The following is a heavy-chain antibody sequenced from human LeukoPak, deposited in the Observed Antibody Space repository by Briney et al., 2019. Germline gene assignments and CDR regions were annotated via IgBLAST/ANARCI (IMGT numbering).Heavy chain of an antibody. CDR3: ALSGDIVVVPAATGPWFSY. CDR1: GGTFSSYA. D-gene: IGHD2-2*01. Sequence: ASVKVSCKASGGTFSSYAISWVRQAPGQGLEWMGGIIPIFGTANYAQKFQGRVTITADESTSTAYMELSSLRSEDTAVYYCALSGDIVVVPAATGPWFSYWGQGTLVTVSS. J-gene: IGHJ4*02. V-gene: IGHV1-69*01. CDR2: IIPIFGTA.